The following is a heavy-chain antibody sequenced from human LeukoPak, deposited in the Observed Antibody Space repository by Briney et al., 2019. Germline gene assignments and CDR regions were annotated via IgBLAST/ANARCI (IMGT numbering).Heavy chain of an antibody. CDR1: GFTVSSDY. J-gene: IGHJ5*02. D-gene: IGHD6-6*01. CDR3: ARVPGTRARGNWFDH. V-gene: IGHV3-53*05. CDR2: IYSGGST. Sequence: GGSLRLSCAASGFTVSSDYMSWVRQAPGKGLEWVSVIYSGGSTYYADSVKGRFTISRDNSKNTLSLQMNSLRLEDTAMYYCARVPGTRARGNWFDHWGQGTLVTVSS.